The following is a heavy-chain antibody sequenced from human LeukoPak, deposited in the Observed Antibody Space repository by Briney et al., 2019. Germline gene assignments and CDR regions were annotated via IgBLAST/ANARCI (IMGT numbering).Heavy chain of an antibody. Sequence: SETLSLTCTVSGYSISSGYYWGWIRQPPGKGLEWIGSIYHSGSTYYNPSLKSRVTISVDTSKNQFSLKLSSVTAADTAVYYCARGRHVDYWGQGTLVTVSS. J-gene: IGHJ4*02. V-gene: IGHV4-38-2*02. CDR2: IYHSGST. CDR3: ARGRHVDY. CDR1: GYSISSGYY.